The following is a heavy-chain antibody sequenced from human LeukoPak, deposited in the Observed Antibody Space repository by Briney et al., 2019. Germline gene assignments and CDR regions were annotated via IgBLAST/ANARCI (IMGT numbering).Heavy chain of an antibody. J-gene: IGHJ5*02. V-gene: IGHV1-69*13. CDR3: ARVMPDGRIAAAGTLRYLFDP. D-gene: IGHD6-13*01. Sequence: WASVKVSCKASGYTFTGYYMHWVRQAPGQGLEWMGGIIPIFGTANYAQKFQGRVTITADESTSTAYMELSSLRSEDTAVYYCARVMPDGRIAAAGTLRYLFDPWGQGTLVTVSS. CDR2: IIPIFGTA. CDR1: GYTFTGYY.